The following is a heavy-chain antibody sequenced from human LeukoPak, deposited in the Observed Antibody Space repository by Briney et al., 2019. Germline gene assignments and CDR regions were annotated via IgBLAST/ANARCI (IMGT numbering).Heavy chain of an antibody. CDR3: ARGPSNTSGWYVYFDY. Sequence: ASVKVSCKASGYTFTKYGFSWVRQAPGQGLEWMGWISAYNGDTKYAQKLQGRVTMTTDTSTSTAYMELRSLTSDDTAVYYCARGPSNTSGWYVYFDYWGQGTLVTVSS. CDR2: ISAYNGDT. D-gene: IGHD6-19*01. CDR1: GYTFTKYG. J-gene: IGHJ4*02. V-gene: IGHV1-18*04.